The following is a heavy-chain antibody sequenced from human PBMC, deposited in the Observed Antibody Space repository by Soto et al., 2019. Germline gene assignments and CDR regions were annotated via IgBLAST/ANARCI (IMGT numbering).Heavy chain of an antibody. CDR2: INHSGGT. CDR3: ARGLDIVVVVAAYNWYFDL. D-gene: IGHD2-15*01. Sequence: QVQLQQWGAGLLKPSETLSLTCAVYGGSFSGYYWSWIRQPPGKGLEWIGEINHSGGTNYNPSLKSRVTISVDTSKNQVSLKLSSVTAADTAVYYCARGLDIVVVVAAYNWYFDLWGRGTLVTVSS. V-gene: IGHV4-34*01. CDR1: GGSFSGYY. J-gene: IGHJ2*01.